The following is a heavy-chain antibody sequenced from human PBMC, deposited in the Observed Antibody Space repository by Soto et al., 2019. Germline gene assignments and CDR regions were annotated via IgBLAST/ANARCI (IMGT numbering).Heavy chain of an antibody. Sequence: ASVKVSCKASGYTFTSYGISWVRQAPGQGLEWMGWISAYNGNTNYAQKLQGRVTMTTDTSTSTAYMELRSLRSDDTAVYYCARDYSYSGSSWGDWFDPWGQGTLVTVSS. CDR2: ISAYNGNT. D-gene: IGHD1-26*01. J-gene: IGHJ5*02. V-gene: IGHV1-18*01. CDR3: ARDYSYSGSSWGDWFDP. CDR1: GYTFTSYG.